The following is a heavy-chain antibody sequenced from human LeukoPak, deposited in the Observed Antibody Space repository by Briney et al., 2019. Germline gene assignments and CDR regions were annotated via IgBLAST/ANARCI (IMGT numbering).Heavy chain of an antibody. Sequence: PGGSLRLSCAASGFTFSSYAMTWVRQAPGKGLEWVSAINGSGHNTYYADSVKGRFTISRDNSKNTVYLQMNSLRAEDTALYYCAKWREGTMVYFDYWGQGTLVTVSS. J-gene: IGHJ4*02. V-gene: IGHV3-23*01. D-gene: IGHD3-10*01. CDR2: INGSGHNT. CDR1: GFTFSSYA. CDR3: AKWREGTMVYFDY.